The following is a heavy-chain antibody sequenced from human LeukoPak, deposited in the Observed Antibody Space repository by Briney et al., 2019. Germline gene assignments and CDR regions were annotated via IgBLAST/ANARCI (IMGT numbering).Heavy chain of an antibody. V-gene: IGHV4-38-2*02. D-gene: IGHD4-23*01. J-gene: IGHJ4*02. CDR1: GYSISSGYY. CDR3: AREQTPTTVVTE. Sequence: PSETLSLTCTVSGYSISSGYYWGWIRQPPGKGLEWIGSIYHSGSTYYNPSLKSRVTISVDTSKNQFSLKLSSVTAADTAVYYCAREQTPTTVVTEWGQGTLVTVSS. CDR2: IYHSGST.